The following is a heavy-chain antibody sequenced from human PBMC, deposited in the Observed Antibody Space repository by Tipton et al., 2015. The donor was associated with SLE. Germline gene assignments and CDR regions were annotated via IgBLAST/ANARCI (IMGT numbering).Heavy chain of an antibody. CDR2: IYHTGST. CDR3: AKDYNHDNADYN. V-gene: IGHV4-38-2*02. Sequence: TLSLTCTVSGFSISTGYYWGWIRRPPGKGLEWIGNIYHTGSTYYNPSLKSRVTISVDKSKNQFSLKLSSETVADTAVYYCAKDYNHDNADYNWGQGTLVTVSS. J-gene: IGHJ4*02. CDR1: GFSISTGYY. D-gene: IGHD4-17*01.